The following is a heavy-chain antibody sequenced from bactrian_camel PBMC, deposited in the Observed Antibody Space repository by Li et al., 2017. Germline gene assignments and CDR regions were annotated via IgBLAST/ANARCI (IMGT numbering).Heavy chain of an antibody. CDR1: GYSDSSRA. D-gene: IGHD2*01. J-gene: IGHJ4*01. V-gene: IGHV3S68*01. Sequence: HVQLVESGGGSVQAGGSTRLSCAASGYSDSSRALGWFRQAPGKEREFVSCIDRYGFTTYADSAKGRFTISRDNARNTLYLQMNDLKPEDTAMYYCAASRLGSTIDWRHERRWGYFGQGTQVTVS. CDR2: IDRYGFT.